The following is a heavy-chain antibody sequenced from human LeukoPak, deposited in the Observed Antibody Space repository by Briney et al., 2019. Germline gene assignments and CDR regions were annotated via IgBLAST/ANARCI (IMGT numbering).Heavy chain of an antibody. CDR2: IIPIFGTA. CDR1: GGTFSSYA. D-gene: IGHD4-17*01. J-gene: IGHJ4*02. V-gene: IGHV1-69*06. CDR3: ARHSPYGDYTFDY. Sequence: SVKVSCKASGGTFSSYAISWVRQAPGQGLEWMGGIIPIFGTANYAQKFQGRVTITADKSTSTAYMELSSLRSEDTAVYYCARHSPYGDYTFDYWGQGTLVTVSS.